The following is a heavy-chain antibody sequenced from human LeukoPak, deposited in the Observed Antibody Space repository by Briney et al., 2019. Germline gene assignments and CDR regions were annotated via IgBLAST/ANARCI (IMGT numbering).Heavy chain of an antibody. V-gene: IGHV4-34*01. J-gene: IGHJ4*02. Sequence: SETLSLTCAVSGESFSDYYWTWIRQSPLKGLEWIGEINHSGRTYYNPSLKSRVTISVDTSKNQFSLMLTSMTAADAAVYYCARAQVLWFGKLSVPQSFDHWGQRTLVTVSS. CDR2: INHSGRT. D-gene: IGHD3-10*01. CDR3: ARAQVLWFGKLSVPQSFDH. CDR1: GESFSDYY.